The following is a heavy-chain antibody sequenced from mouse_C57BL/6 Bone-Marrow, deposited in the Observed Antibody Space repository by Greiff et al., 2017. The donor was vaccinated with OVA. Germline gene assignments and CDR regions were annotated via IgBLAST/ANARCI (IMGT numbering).Heavy chain of an antibody. V-gene: IGHV3-6*01. D-gene: IGHD1-1*01. CDR1: GYSITSGYY. CDR3: AREGYYGSSLHFDY. Sequence: DVKLQESGPGLVKPSQSLSLTCSVTGYSITSGYYWNWIRQFPGNKLEWMGYISYDGSNNYNPSLKNRISITRDTSKNQFFLKLNSVTTEDTATYYCAREGYYGSSLHFDYWGQGTTLTVSS. J-gene: IGHJ2*01. CDR2: ISYDGSN.